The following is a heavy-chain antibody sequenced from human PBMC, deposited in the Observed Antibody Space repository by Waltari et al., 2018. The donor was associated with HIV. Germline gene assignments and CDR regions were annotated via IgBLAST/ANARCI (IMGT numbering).Heavy chain of an antibody. CDR3: ARSLYYDFWSAYPPDC. V-gene: IGHV3-74*03. J-gene: IGHJ4*02. CDR2: VIRDGNRT. Sequence: EVKLVESGGRLVQPRGSLRLSCVASGFTFSSYWMHWVGQAPGKGLVWISRVIRDGNRTVYTDSVKGRFTIARDNAKNTLFLQMNRLRVEETAVYFCARSLYYDFWSAYPPDCWGQGTRVTVSS. CDR1: GFTFSSYW. D-gene: IGHD3-3*01.